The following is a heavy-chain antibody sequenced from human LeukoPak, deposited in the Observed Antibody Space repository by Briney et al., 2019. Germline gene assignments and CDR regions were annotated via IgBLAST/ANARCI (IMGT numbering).Heavy chain of an antibody. J-gene: IGHJ4*02. CDR1: GYTLTSYY. Sequence: ASVKVSCKASGYTLTSYYMHWVRQAPGQGLEWMGIINPSGGSTSYAQKSQGRVTMTRDTSTSTVYMELSSLRSEDTAVYYCARSYCSSTSCYLFDYWGQGTLVTVSS. CDR3: ARSYCSSTSCYLFDY. D-gene: IGHD2-2*01. V-gene: IGHV1-46*01. CDR2: INPSGGST.